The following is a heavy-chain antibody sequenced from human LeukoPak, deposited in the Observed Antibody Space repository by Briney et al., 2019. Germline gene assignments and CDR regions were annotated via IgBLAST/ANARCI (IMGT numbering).Heavy chain of an antibody. D-gene: IGHD6-6*01. CDR3: AKDLRSSSPNWFDY. CDR1: GFTFSTDG. Sequence: GESLRLSCAASGFTFSTDGMHWVRQAPGKGLEWVAVISYDGSNKYYGDSVKGRFTISRDNSNNIQYLQMNSLRAEDTAVYYCAKDLRSSSPNWFDYWGQGTLVTVSS. J-gene: IGHJ4*02. V-gene: IGHV3-30*18. CDR2: ISYDGSNK.